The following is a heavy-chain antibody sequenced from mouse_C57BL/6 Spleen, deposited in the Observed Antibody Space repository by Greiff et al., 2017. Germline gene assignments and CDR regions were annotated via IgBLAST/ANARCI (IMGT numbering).Heavy chain of an antibody. D-gene: IGHD2-4*01. CDR3: ARSAIYYDYDFDY. V-gene: IGHV1-18*01. Sequence: VQLQQSGPELVKPGASVKIPCKASGYTFTDYNMDWVKQSHGKSLEWIGDINPNNGGTIYNQKFKGKATLTVDKSSSTAYMELRSLTSEDTAVYYCARSAIYYDYDFDYWGQGTTLTVSS. CDR1: GYTFTDYN. J-gene: IGHJ2*01. CDR2: INPNNGGT.